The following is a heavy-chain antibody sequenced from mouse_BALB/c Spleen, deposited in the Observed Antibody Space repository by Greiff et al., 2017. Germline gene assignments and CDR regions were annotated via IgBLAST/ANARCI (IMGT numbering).Heavy chain of an antibody. D-gene: IGHD2-4*01. CDR2: INPSSGYT. V-gene: IGHV1-4*01. Sequence: QVQLKESGAELARPGASVKMSCKASGYTFTSYTMHWVKQRPGQGLEWIGYINPSSGYTNYNQKFKDKATLTADKSSSTAYMQLSSLTSEDSAVYYCARSTMSTADYWGQGTTLTVSS. CDR1: GYTFTSYT. CDR3: ARSTMSTADY. J-gene: IGHJ2*01.